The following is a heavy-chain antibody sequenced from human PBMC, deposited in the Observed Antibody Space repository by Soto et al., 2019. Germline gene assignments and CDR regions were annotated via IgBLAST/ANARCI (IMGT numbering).Heavy chain of an antibody. CDR3: ARGLKILSRVVTIRDYYDGLDV. J-gene: IGHJ6*02. V-gene: IGHV4-30-2*01. CDR2: IYHSGTL. CDR1: GGSGGSVGYT. D-gene: IGHD3-22*01. Sequence: SETLSLTCAISGGSGGSVGYTWGWIRQPPGGGLEWIGYIYHSGTLLYNPSLKTRLTVSLDMSKNQFSLTLNSMTAPDTSGYHCARGLKILSRVVTIRDYYDGLDVWGRGTTVPVSS.